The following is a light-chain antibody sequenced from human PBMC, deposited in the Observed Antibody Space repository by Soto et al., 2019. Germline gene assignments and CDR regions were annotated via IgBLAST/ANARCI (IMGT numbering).Light chain of an antibody. CDR3: QQYGRSPLT. Sequence: IQLTQSPSSLSASVGDRVTITCLASQGVRSYLAWFQQRPGKAPKLLIFGASTLQNGVPARFSGGGFGTEFTLTISRLEPEDFAVYYCQQYGRSPLTFGGGTKVDIK. CDR2: GAS. V-gene: IGKV1-9*01. CDR1: QGVRSY. J-gene: IGKJ4*01.